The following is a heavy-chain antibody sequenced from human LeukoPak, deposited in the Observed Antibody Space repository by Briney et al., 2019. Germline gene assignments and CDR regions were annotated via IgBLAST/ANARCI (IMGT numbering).Heavy chain of an antibody. J-gene: IGHJ4*02. D-gene: IGHD3-10*01. V-gene: IGHV3-21*01. CDR2: ISSSSSYI. CDR3: ARDSSMLRGPLVIYYLDF. CDR1: GFTFSSYS. Sequence: AGGSLRLSCAASGFTFSSYSMNWVRQAPGKGLEWVSSISSSSSYIYYADSVKGRFTISRDNAKNSLYLQMNSLRAEDTAVYYCARDSSMLRGPLVIYYLDFWGQGTLVTVSS.